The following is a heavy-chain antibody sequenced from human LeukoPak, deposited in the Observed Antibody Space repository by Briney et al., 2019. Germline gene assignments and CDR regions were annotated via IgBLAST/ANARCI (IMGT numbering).Heavy chain of an antibody. J-gene: IGHJ5*02. CDR2: INPNSAGT. D-gene: IGHD2-15*01. V-gene: IGHV1-2*02. CDR1: GYTFTGYN. Sequence: GASVKLSCNASGYTFTGYNMHLVRQAPGQGLEWMGWINPNSAGTNYAQKCQGRVNMTRDTSISTAYMELSRLRSDDPAVYYCARPRRCSGGSCYGHNWFDPWGEGTLVTVSS. CDR3: ARPRRCSGGSCYGHNWFDP.